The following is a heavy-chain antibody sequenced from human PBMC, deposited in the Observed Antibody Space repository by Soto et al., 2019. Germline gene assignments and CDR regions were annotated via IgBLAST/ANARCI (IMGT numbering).Heavy chain of an antibody. CDR3: ARGYGEEYYFDY. J-gene: IGHJ4*02. CDR1: GGSISSSSYY. Sequence: QLQLQESGPGLVKPSETLSLTCTVSGGSISSSSYYWGWIRQPPGKGLEWIGSIYYSGSTYYNPSLKSRVTISVDTSKNQFSLKLSSVTAADTAVYYCARGYGEEYYFDYWGQGTLVTVSS. D-gene: IGHD3-10*01. V-gene: IGHV4-39*01. CDR2: IYYSGST.